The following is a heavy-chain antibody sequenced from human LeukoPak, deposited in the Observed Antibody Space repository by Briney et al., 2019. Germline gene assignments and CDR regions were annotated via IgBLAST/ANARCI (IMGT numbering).Heavy chain of an antibody. CDR2: ISASGGST. Sequence: GGSLRLSCGASGFTLRNYWMHWVRQAPGKGLEWVSSISASGGSTYYADSVKGRFTISRDNSKNTLHLQMNSLRAEDTAVYYCPRGSSGPDYWGQGTLVTVSS. V-gene: IGHV3-23*01. J-gene: IGHJ4*02. CDR3: PRGSSGPDY. D-gene: IGHD6-19*01. CDR1: GFTLRNYW.